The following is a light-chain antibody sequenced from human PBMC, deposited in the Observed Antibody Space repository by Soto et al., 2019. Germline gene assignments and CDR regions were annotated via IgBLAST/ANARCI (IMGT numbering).Light chain of an antibody. CDR1: QSVSSTY. J-gene: IGKJ4*01. CDR2: GSS. CDR3: QQYGSSPLT. Sequence: EIVLTQSPGTLSLSPGERATLSCRASQSVSSTYLAWYQQKPGQAPSLLIYGSSIRATGIPDRFSGSGSWTDFTLTISSLEPADFAVYYCQQYGSSPLTVGGGTKVEIK. V-gene: IGKV3-20*01.